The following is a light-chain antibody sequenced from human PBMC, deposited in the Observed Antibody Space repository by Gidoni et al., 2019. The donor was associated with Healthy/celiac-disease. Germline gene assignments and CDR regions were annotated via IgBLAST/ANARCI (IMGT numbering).Light chain of an antibody. CDR2: WAS. J-gene: IGKJ1*01. V-gene: IGKV4-1*01. CDR3: QQYYSTPQT. Sequence: DIVMTQSPDSLAVSLGVRATINCKSSQSVLYSSNNKNYLAWYQQKPGQPPKLLIYWASTRESGVPDRFSGSGSGTDFTLTISSLQAEDVAVYYCQQYYSTPQTFXQXTKVEIK. CDR1: QSVLYSSNNKNY.